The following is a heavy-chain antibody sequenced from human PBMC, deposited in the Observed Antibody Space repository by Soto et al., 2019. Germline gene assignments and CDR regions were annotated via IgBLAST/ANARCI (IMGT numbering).Heavy chain of an antibody. Sequence: PGGSLRLSCEASGFRLNSYSMNWVRQAPQKGLEWVSLIDDRSNYIYYADSVKGLFTISRDNARNSLYLQMDSLRVEDTSVYYCVREYEIAGDTSYFDYWGQGTPVTVSS. J-gene: IGHJ4*02. CDR1: GFRLNSYS. V-gene: IGHV3-21*06. D-gene: IGHD3-9*01. CDR2: IDDRSNYI. CDR3: VREYEIAGDTSYFDY.